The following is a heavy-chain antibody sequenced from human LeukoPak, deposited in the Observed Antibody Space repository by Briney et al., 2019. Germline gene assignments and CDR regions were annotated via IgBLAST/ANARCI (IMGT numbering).Heavy chain of an antibody. D-gene: IGHD1-26*01. J-gene: IGHJ4*02. CDR2: IYTSGST. V-gene: IGHV4-61*02. Sequence: PSQTLSLTCTVSGGSISSGSYYWSWIRQPAGKGLEWIGRIYTSGSTNYNPSLKSRVTISVDTSKNQFSLKLSSVTAADTAVYYCARDVSGSYERGGFDYWGQGTLVTVSS. CDR3: ARDVSGSYERGGFDY. CDR1: GGSISSGSYY.